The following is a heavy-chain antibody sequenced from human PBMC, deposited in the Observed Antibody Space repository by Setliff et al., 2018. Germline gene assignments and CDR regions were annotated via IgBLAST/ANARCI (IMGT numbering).Heavy chain of an antibody. D-gene: IGHD5-12*01. Sequence: ASVKVSCKASGYTFTNYHMHWVRQAPGQGLEWMGIINPSGGRTSYAQKFQGRVTMTRDTSTSTVYMELSSLRSEDTAVYYCTRGGFSTSRRDYWYFDLWGRGTLVTVSS. J-gene: IGHJ2*01. CDR1: GYTFTNYH. V-gene: IGHV1-46*01. CDR2: INPSGGRT. CDR3: TRGGFSTSRRDYWYFDL.